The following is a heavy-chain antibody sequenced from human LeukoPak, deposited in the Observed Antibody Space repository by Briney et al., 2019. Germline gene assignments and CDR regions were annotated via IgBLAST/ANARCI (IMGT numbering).Heavy chain of an antibody. CDR2: VNPNSGVT. D-gene: IGHD1-26*01. V-gene: IGHV1-2*02. CDR1: GYTFTGYY. CDR3: ARASGSYWWFDS. J-gene: IGHJ5*01. Sequence: ASVKVSCKASGYTFTGYYMHWVRQAPGQGLEWMGCVNPNSGVTNYAQKFQGSVTMTRDTSISTVYMELSRLRSGDTAVYYCARASGSYWWFDSWGQGTLVTVSS.